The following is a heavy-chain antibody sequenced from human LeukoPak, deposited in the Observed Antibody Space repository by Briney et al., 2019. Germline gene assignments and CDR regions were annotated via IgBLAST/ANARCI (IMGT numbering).Heavy chain of an antibody. CDR3: ATYGPTSGGYAFEY. V-gene: IGHV4-4*02. Sequence: SETLSLTCAVSGGSISSGYWWSWVRQPPMKGLEWIGEIIDSGSTNYNPSLKGRITISLDKTKNQFSLNVNSVTAADTAVYYCATYGPTSGGYAFEYWGQGILVTVSS. CDR2: IIDSGST. J-gene: IGHJ4*02. D-gene: IGHD2-15*01. CDR1: GGSISSGYW.